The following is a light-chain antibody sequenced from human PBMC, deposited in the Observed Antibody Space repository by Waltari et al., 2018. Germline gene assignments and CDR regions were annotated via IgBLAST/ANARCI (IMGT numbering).Light chain of an antibody. V-gene: IGKV2-30*01. CDR3: MQGTHWPWT. J-gene: IGKJ1*01. Sequence: DVVMTQSPLSLPVTLGQPASISCRSSQSLVDIDGNTNLNWLQQRPGQSPRRLIYKVSDPDSGVPDRFSGSGSGTDFTLKISRVEAEDVGIYYCMQGTHWPWTFGQGTKVEIK. CDR1: QSLVDIDGNTN. CDR2: KVS.